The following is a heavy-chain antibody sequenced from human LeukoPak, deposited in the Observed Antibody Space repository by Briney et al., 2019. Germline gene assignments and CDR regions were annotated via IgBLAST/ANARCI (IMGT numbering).Heavy chain of an antibody. CDR2: VYYTGST. V-gene: IGHV4-61*08. CDR1: AGSVSNGDYY. D-gene: IGHD3-10*01. CDR3: ARSRNYYGSGDY. J-gene: IGHJ4*02. Sequence: SETLSLTCIVSAGSVSNGDYYWSWLRQPPGKALEWIGYVYYTGSTYYNPSLEGRVTISVDTSRNQFSVKLSSVTAADTAVYYCARSRNYYGSGDYWSPGTLVTVSS.